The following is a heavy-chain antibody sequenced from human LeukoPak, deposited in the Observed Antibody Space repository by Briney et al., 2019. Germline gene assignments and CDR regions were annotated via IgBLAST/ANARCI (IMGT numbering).Heavy chain of an antibody. Sequence: SQTLSLTCAISGDSVSSNSAAWSWVRQSPSRGLEWLGRTYYRSKWYYEYPVSVKSRITIIPDTSKNQSSLQLNSVTPEDTAVYYCARDPRTPAFDYWGQGSLVTVSS. CDR3: ARDPRTPAFDY. CDR1: GDSVSSNSAA. CDR2: TYYRSKWYY. D-gene: IGHD1-14*01. V-gene: IGHV6-1*01. J-gene: IGHJ4*02.